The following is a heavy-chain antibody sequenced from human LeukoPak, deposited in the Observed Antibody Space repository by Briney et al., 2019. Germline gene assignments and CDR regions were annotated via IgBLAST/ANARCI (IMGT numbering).Heavy chain of an antibody. CDR1: GGSFSGYY. V-gene: IGHV4-34*01. D-gene: IGHD3-22*01. Sequence: PSETLPLTCAVYGGSFSGYYWSWIRQPPGKGLEWIGEINHSGSTNYNPSLKSRVTISVDTSKNQFSLKLSSVTAADTAVYYCASFHYYDSRTGGPIDYWGQGTLVTVSS. CDR2: INHSGST. J-gene: IGHJ4*02. CDR3: ASFHYYDSRTGGPIDY.